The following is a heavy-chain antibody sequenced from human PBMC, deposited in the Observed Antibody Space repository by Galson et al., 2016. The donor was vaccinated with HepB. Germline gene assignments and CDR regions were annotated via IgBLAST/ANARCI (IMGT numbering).Heavy chain of an antibody. CDR2: INLDGSQK. D-gene: IGHD2-15*01. Sequence: SLRLSCAASGSIFSGYWMSWVRQAPGEGLEWVANINLDGSQKYYVDSVKGRFTISRDNAKNSLYLYMNSLRADDTAVYYCARGRDCSGGGCYQDYWGQGTLVTVSS. V-gene: IGHV3-7*03. CDR3: ARGRDCSGGGCYQDY. J-gene: IGHJ4*02. CDR1: GSIFSGYW.